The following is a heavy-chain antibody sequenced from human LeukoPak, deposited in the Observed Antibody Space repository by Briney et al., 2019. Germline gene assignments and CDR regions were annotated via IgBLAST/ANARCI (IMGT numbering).Heavy chain of an antibody. D-gene: IGHD3-9*01. CDR3: ARVVEGLDYAILTGYPNWFDP. CDR1: GYTFTSYD. J-gene: IGHJ5*02. CDR2: MNPNSGNT. Sequence: GASVKVSCKASGYTFTSYDINWVRQATGQGLEWMGWMNPNSGNTGYAQKFQGRVTMTRNTSISTAYMELSSLRSEDTAVYYCARVVEGLDYAILTGYPNWFDPWGQGTLVTVSS. V-gene: IGHV1-8*01.